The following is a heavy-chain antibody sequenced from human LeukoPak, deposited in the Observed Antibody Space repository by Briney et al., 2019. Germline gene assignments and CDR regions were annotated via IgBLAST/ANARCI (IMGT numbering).Heavy chain of an antibody. CDR1: GFTFSSYG. Sequence: GGSLRLSCAASGFTFSSYGMHWVRQAPGKGLEWVTVIWYDGSNKYYADSVKGRFTISRDDSKNTLYLQMNSLRAEDTAVYYCAKDPSGRWSGSYVDYWGQGTLVTVSS. CDR2: IWYDGSNK. V-gene: IGHV3-33*06. D-gene: IGHD1-26*01. CDR3: AKDPSGRWSGSYVDY. J-gene: IGHJ4*02.